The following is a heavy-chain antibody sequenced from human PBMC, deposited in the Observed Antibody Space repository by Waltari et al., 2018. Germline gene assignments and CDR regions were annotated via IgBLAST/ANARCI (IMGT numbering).Heavy chain of an antibody. J-gene: IGHJ5*02. D-gene: IGHD5-12*01. CDR3: ARHWKRNGYRFDP. V-gene: IGHV4-39*01. CDR1: VDSTSRSSYY. CDR2: IYYSGNT. Sequence: QLQLQESGQGLVKLSETLSLTGTSLVDSTSRSSYYWGWIRQSPGKGLEWIGTIYYSGNTYYNPTLKSRVTISGDTSKNQFSLKLSSVTAADTAVYYCARHWKRNGYRFDPWGQGTLVTVSS.